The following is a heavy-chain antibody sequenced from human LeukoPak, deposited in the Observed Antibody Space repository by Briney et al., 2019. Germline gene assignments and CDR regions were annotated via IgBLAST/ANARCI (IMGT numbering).Heavy chain of an antibody. Sequence: ASVKVSCKASGYTFTGYYVHWVRQAPGQGLEWMGWINTNTGNPTYAQGFTGRFVFSLDTSVSTAYLQISSLKAEDTAVYYCARTDDFWSGYYNHLTLDYWGQGTLVTVSS. CDR3: ARTDDFWSGYYNHLTLDY. CDR2: INTNTGNP. D-gene: IGHD3-3*01. J-gene: IGHJ4*02. CDR1: GYTFTGYY. V-gene: IGHV7-4-1*02.